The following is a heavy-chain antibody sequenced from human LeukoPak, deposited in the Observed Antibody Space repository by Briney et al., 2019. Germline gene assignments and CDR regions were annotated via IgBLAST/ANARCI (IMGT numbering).Heavy chain of an antibody. CDR3: ARETAVTGSYYFDY. J-gene: IGHJ4*02. D-gene: IGHD6-19*01. Sequence: GGSLRLSCAASGFYFANYAMSWVRQAPGKGLEWVSATVGGGSPNTYHADSVKGRFTVSRDNAKNTLYLQMNSLRAEDTAVYYCARETAVTGSYYFDYWGQGSLVTVSS. CDR1: GFYFANYA. CDR2: TVGGGSPNT. V-gene: IGHV3-23*01.